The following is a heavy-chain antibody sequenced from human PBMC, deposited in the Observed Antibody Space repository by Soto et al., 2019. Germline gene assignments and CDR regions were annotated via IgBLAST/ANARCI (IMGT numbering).Heavy chain of an antibody. J-gene: IGHJ3*02. CDR3: ARDVGVPPEYAFDI. CDR2: INPNSGGT. V-gene: IGHV1-2*04. D-gene: IGHD2-2*01. Sequence: GASVKVSCKASGYTFTGYYMHWVRQAPGQGLEWMGWINPNSGGTNYAQKFQGWVTMTRDTSISTAYMELSRLRSDDTAVYYCARDVGVPPEYAFDIWGQGTMLTVSS. CDR1: GYTFTGYY.